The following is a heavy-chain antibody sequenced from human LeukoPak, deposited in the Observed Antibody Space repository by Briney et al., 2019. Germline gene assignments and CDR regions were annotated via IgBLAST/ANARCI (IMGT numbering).Heavy chain of an antibody. D-gene: IGHD5-12*01. J-gene: IGHJ4*02. CDR1: GGSISSYY. V-gene: IGHV4-4*07. CDR2: IYTSGST. Sequence: SETLSLTCTVSGGSISSYYWSWIRQPAGKGLEWIGRIYTSGSTNYNPSLKSRVTMSVDTSKNQFSLKLSSVTAADTAVYYCAGTRGYSGYDSGTLDYWGQGTLSPSPQ. CDR3: AGTRGYSGYDSGTLDY.